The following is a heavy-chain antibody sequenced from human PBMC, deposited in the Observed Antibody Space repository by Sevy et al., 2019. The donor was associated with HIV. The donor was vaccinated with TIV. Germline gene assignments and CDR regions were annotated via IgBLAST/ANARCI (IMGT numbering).Heavy chain of an antibody. J-gene: IGHJ6*02. CDR2: ISFSGVVT. Sequence: GGSLRLSCTASGFKFSSYAMTWVRQPPGKGLEWVSTISFSGVVTFDADSVRGRFTVSRDNAKNTLYLQMSGLRAEDTALYYCVKPPSNSESLHYYGMDVWGQGTAVTVSS. CDR3: VKPPSNSESLHYYGMDV. D-gene: IGHD1-1*01. CDR1: GFKFSSYA. V-gene: IGHV3-23*01.